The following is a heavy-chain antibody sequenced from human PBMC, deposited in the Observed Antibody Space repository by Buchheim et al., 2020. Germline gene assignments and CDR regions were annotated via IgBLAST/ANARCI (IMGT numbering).Heavy chain of an antibody. Sequence: EVQLLESGGDLVQPGGSLRLSCAASGFTFSSYAMSWVRQAPGKGLEWVSAISGSAGSTNYADSVTGRFTISRDNSKNTLYLQMNSLRVEDTTVYYCAEDHENTIFGVTTPYFGYWGQGTL. J-gene: IGHJ4*02. D-gene: IGHD3-3*01. V-gene: IGHV3-23*01. CDR1: GFTFSSYA. CDR2: ISGSAGST. CDR3: AEDHENTIFGVTTPYFGY.